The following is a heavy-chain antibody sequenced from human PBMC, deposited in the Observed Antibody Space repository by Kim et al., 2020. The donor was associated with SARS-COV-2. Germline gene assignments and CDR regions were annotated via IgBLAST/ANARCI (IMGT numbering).Heavy chain of an antibody. D-gene: IGHD2-15*01. CDR2: IKEDGSET. Sequence: GGSLRLSCVASGFIIGTYCMTWVRQPPGKGLEWVCDIKEDGSETYYADSVRGRFTVSRDNSKNSLYLQMNSLSAEDTAVYYCVKDPRIDCGQGSLVVVSS. J-gene: IGHJ4*02. CDR1: GFIIGTYC. V-gene: IGHV3-7*01. CDR3: VKDPRID.